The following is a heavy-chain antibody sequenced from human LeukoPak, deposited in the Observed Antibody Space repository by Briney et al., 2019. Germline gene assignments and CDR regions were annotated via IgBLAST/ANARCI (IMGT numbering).Heavy chain of an antibody. CDR2: IYTSGSS. CDR3: ARQIKRDYYYSLDV. Sequence: PSETLSLTCSVSGGSIKGYSWSWIRQPPGKGLEWIGYIYTSGSSNYSPSLKSRVTISVDTSMNQVSLILSSVTAADTAVYYCARQIKRDYYYSLDVWGKGTTVTVSS. V-gene: IGHV4-4*09. CDR1: GGSIKGYS. J-gene: IGHJ6*03.